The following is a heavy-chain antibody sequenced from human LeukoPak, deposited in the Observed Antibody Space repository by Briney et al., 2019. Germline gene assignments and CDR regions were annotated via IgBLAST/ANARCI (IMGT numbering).Heavy chain of an antibody. D-gene: IGHD3-10*01. Sequence: GAVKVSCKTSGYTFADYCIHWGRQAPGQGPEWMGWIYPKSGGKNSAQKFQGRFPMTRNTSISKAYMELSRLRFGDTAVYYCARVSTSSYRDWLDPWGQGTLVTVSS. J-gene: IGHJ5*02. CDR1: GYTFADYC. V-gene: IGHV1-2*02. CDR3: ARVSTSSYRDWLDP. CDR2: IYPKSGGK.